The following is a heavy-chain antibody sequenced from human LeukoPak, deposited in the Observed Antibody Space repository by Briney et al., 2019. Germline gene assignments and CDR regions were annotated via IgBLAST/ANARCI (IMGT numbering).Heavy chain of an antibody. J-gene: IGHJ2*01. CDR1: GFTFYDYG. Sequence: GGSLRLSCAASGFTFYDYGMSWVRQAPGKGLEWVSGINWSGGSTGYADSVKGRFTISRDNAKNSLYLQMNSLRAEDTALYYCARNLSYYYDSSGYYRGDWYFDLWGRGTLVTVSS. CDR2: INWSGGST. CDR3: ARNLSYYYDSSGYYRGDWYFDL. V-gene: IGHV3-20*04. D-gene: IGHD3-22*01.